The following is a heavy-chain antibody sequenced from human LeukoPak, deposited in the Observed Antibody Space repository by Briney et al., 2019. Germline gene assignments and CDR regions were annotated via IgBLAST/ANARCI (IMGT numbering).Heavy chain of an antibody. D-gene: IGHD4-17*01. CDR3: ARGPYGDYAFDY. J-gene: IGHJ4*02. V-gene: IGHV4-59*01. Sequence: SETLSLTCTVSGGSISSFYWGWIRQPPGKGLEWIGYVYYIGSTNYNPSLTSRVSISVDTSKNQFSLKVSSVTTADTAVYYCARGPYGDYAFDYWGQGTLVTVSS. CDR1: GGSISSFY. CDR2: VYYIGST.